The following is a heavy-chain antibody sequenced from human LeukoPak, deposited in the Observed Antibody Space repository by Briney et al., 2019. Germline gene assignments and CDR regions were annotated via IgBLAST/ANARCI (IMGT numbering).Heavy chain of an antibody. CDR3: AKRTSYSGSYPHFDY. CDR1: GFTFSGYA. V-gene: IGHV3-23*01. D-gene: IGHD1-26*01. J-gene: IGHJ4*02. CDR2: VSDSGGST. Sequence: GGSLRLSCVGSGFTFSGYAMNWVRQAPGKGLEWVSAVSDSGGSTFYTDSVKGRFTISRDNSKSTLYLQMSSLRAEDTAIYYCAKRTSYSGSYPHFDYWGQGTLVTASS.